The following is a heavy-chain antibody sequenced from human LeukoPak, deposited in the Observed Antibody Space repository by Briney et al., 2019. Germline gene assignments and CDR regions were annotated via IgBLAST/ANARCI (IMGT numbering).Heavy chain of an antibody. V-gene: IGHV4-39*07. CDR3: ARGTNQLGGSYYD. CDR1: GGSISSGGYY. Sequence: PSETLSLTCTVSGGSISSGGYYWSWIRQPPGRGLEWIGIIYHTGSTYYNPSLKSRVTMAVDTSKNQFSLKVSSVIAADTAVYHCARGTNQLGGSYYDWGQGTLVTVSS. D-gene: IGHD1-26*01. CDR2: IYHTGST. J-gene: IGHJ4*02.